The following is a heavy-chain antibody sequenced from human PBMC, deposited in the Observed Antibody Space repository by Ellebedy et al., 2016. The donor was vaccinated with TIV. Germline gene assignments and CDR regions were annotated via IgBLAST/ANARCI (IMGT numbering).Heavy chain of an antibody. J-gene: IGHJ4*02. CDR2: ISAYNGDT. CDR3: ATRYGDYGH. D-gene: IGHD4-17*01. Sequence: AASVKVSCKASGFLFDAYGISWARQATGQGLEWMGWISAYNGDTIYAHHFKGRLIMTTDTSTATAFMELRSLTSDDTAVYYCATRYGDYGHWGQGTLVAVSS. V-gene: IGHV1-18*04. CDR1: GFLFDAYG.